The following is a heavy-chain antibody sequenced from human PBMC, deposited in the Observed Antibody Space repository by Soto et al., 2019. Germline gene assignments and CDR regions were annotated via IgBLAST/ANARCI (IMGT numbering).Heavy chain of an antibody. Sequence: GGSLRLSCAASGFTFSSYAMTWVRQAPGKGLEWVSAISGSGGGTYYADSVKGRFTISRDNSKNTLYLQMNSLRAEDTAVYYCAKGSRGSGNYYLFDYWGQGTLVTVSS. CDR3: AKGSRGSGNYYLFDY. CDR1: GFTFSSYA. CDR2: ISGSGGGT. V-gene: IGHV3-23*01. J-gene: IGHJ4*02. D-gene: IGHD3-10*01.